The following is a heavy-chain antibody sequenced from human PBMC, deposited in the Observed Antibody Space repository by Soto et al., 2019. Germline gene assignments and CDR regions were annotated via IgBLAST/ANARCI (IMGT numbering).Heavy chain of an antibody. CDR3: ARANTIFGVVNPYYYYMDV. Sequence: PGGSLRLSCAASGFTFSSYGMHWVRQAPGKGLEWVAVIWYDGSNKYYADSVKGRFTISRDNSKNTLYLQMNSLRAEDTAVYYCARANTIFGVVNPYYYYMDVWGKGTTVTVSS. V-gene: IGHV3-33*01. CDR1: GFTFSSYG. J-gene: IGHJ6*03. D-gene: IGHD3-3*01. CDR2: IWYDGSNK.